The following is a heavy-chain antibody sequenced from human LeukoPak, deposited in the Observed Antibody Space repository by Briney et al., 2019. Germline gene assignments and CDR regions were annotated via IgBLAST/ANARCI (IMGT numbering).Heavy chain of an antibody. CDR3: ARVKGKAVAGSFDY. Sequence: GSLRLSCAASEFTVSSNYMSWVRQAPGKGLEWVSVIYSGGSTYYADSVKGRFTISRDNSKNTLYLQMNSLRGEDTAVYYCARVKGKAVAGSFDYWGQGTLVTVSS. CDR1: EFTVSSNY. J-gene: IGHJ4*02. V-gene: IGHV3-53*01. D-gene: IGHD6-19*01. CDR2: IYSGGST.